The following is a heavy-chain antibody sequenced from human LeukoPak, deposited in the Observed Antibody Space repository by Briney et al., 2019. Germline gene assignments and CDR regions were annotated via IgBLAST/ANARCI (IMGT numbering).Heavy chain of an antibody. Sequence: PGRSLRLSCTASGFTFGDYAMSWVRQAPGKGLEWVGFIRSKAYAGTTEYAASVKGRFTISRDDSKSIAYLQVNSLKTEDTAVYYCSRVRGYSYGYGDYWGQGTLVTVSA. CDR1: GFTFGDYA. V-gene: IGHV3-49*04. D-gene: IGHD5-18*01. CDR2: IRSKAYAGTT. CDR3: SRVRGYSYGYGDY. J-gene: IGHJ4*02.